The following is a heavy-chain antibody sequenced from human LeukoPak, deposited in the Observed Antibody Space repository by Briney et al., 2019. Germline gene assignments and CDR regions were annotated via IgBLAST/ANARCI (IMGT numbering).Heavy chain of an antibody. CDR1: GYSFTSYW. Sequence: GESLKIFCKGSGYSFTSYWIGWVRQMPGKGLEWMGIIYPGDSDTRYSPSFQGQVTISADKSISTAYLQWGSLKASDTAMYYCARTYYYDSSGYYYDPDAFDIWGQGTMVTVSS. J-gene: IGHJ3*02. CDR3: ARTYYYDSSGYYYDPDAFDI. CDR2: IYPGDSDT. V-gene: IGHV5-51*01. D-gene: IGHD3-22*01.